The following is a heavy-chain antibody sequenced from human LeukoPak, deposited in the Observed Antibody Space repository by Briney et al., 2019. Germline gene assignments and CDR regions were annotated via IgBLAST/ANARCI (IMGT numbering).Heavy chain of an antibody. D-gene: IGHD5-18*01. J-gene: IGHJ5*02. CDR3: ARGRGYSQSNWVDP. Sequence: GGSLRLSCAASGFTFSSYEMNWVRQAPGKGLEWVSYISSSGSTKYYADSVKGRFTISRDNSKNTLYLQMNSLRAEDTAVYYCARGRGYSQSNWVDPWGQGTMVTVSA. V-gene: IGHV3-48*03. CDR1: GFTFSSYE. CDR2: ISSSGSTK.